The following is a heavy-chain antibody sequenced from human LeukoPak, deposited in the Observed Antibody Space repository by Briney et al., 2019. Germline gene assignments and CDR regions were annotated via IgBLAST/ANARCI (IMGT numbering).Heavy chain of an antibody. J-gene: IGHJ3*02. Sequence: GGSLRLSCEAPGFIFSNYSMNWVRQARGKGLEWVAYIRSSSTTIFYADTVKGRFTISRDNAKTSLYLQMNSLRAEDTAVYYCARAKRNGFDIWGQGTMVTVSA. CDR3: ARAKRNGFDI. CDR2: IRSSSTTI. V-gene: IGHV3-48*01. CDR1: GFIFSNYS.